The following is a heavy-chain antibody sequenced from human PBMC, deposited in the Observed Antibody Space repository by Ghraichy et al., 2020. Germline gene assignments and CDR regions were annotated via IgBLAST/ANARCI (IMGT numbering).Heavy chain of an antibody. CDR2: VYYSRSGGSA. V-gene: IGHV4-61*01. D-gene: IGHD3-22*01. Sequence: SQTLSLTCTVSGASVRSGSFYWSWIRQAPGKGLEWIGYVYYSRSGGSANYNPSLKSRVTISVATSKNQFSLKLSSVTAADTAVYYCARDNMQWVFGPGNGMDVWGQGTTVTVSS. CDR3: ARDNMQWVFGPGNGMDV. CDR1: GASVRSGSFY. J-gene: IGHJ6*02.